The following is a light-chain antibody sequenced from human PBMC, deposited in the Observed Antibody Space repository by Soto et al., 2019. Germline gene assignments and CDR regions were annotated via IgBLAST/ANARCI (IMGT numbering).Light chain of an antibody. V-gene: IGKV1-12*01. Sequence: IQRTQSPSSVSASVGDRVTITCRASQDIGNFLAWYQQTPGKAPKLLIHGASSLYRGVASRFSGGGTGTDFTLTILRLKTEDFATYDGQQTRAFPRTFGQGTKVDIK. CDR1: QDIGNF. J-gene: IGKJ2*01. CDR3: QQTRAFPRT. CDR2: GAS.